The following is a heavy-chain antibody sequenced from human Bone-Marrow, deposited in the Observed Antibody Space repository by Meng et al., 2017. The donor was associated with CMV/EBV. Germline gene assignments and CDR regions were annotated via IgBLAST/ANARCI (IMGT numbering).Heavy chain of an antibody. J-gene: IGHJ4*02. CDR3: ARAPSIAAPFEY. Sequence: AVKVSCKASGGTFSSYAISGVRQAPGQGLEWMGGIIPIFGTANYAQKFQGRVTINTDESTTTAYMELSSLRSEDTAVYYCARAPSIAAPFEYWGQGPLVTVSS. V-gene: IGHV1-69*05. CDR2: IIPIFGTA. CDR1: GGTFSSYA. D-gene: IGHD6-6*01.